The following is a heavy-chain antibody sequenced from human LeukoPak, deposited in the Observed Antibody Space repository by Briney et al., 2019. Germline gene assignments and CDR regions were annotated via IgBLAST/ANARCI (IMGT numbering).Heavy chain of an antibody. D-gene: IGHD6-19*01. Sequence: SETLSLTCAVYGGSFSGYYWSWIRQPPGKGLEWIGEINHGGSTNYNPSLKSRVTISVDTSKNQFSLKLSSVTAADTAVYYCARRAQWLVRWFDPWGQGTLVTVSS. CDR3: ARRAQWLVRWFDP. CDR1: GGSFSGYY. V-gene: IGHV4-34*01. CDR2: INHGGST. J-gene: IGHJ5*02.